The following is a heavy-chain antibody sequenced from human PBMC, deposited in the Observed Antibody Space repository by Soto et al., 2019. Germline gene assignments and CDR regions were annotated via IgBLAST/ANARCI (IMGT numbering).Heavy chain of an antibody. J-gene: IGHJ3*02. CDR2: IYPGDSDT. Sequence: PGESLKISCKGSGYSFTSYWIGWVRQMPGKGLEWMGIIYPGDSDTRYSPSFQGQVTISADKSISTAYLQWSSLKASDTAMYYCARHPLGYGDPLGYDAFDIWGQGTMVTVSS. D-gene: IGHD4-17*01. CDR1: GYSFTSYW. V-gene: IGHV5-51*01. CDR3: ARHPLGYGDPLGYDAFDI.